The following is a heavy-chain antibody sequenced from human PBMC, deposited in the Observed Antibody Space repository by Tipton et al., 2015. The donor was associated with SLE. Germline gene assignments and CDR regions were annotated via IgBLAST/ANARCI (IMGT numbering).Heavy chain of an antibody. CDR2: IYHRGNT. J-gene: IGHJ4*02. D-gene: IGHD6-6*01. V-gene: IGHV4-38-2*02. CDR1: RYSIRSGYS. Sequence: LRLSCTVSRYSIRSGYSWGWIRQPPGKGLEWIGSIYHRGNTYYNPSLRSRVTLSVDTTNNYFSLTLTSVTAADTALYYCARGWSSSSFDYWGQGTLVTVSS. CDR3: ARGWSSSSFDY.